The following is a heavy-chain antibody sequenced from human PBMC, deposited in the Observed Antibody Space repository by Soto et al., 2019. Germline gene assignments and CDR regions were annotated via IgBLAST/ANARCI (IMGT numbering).Heavy chain of an antibody. Sequence: SVKVSCKASGVTFSSYAISWVRQAPGQGLEWMGGIIPIFGTANYAQKFQGRVTITADESTSTAYMELSSLRSEDTAVYYCARDPSLLGSGSYSYYYGMDVWGQGTTVTVSS. CDR1: GVTFSSYA. D-gene: IGHD3-10*01. J-gene: IGHJ6*02. CDR2: IIPIFGTA. CDR3: ARDPSLLGSGSYSYYYGMDV. V-gene: IGHV1-69*13.